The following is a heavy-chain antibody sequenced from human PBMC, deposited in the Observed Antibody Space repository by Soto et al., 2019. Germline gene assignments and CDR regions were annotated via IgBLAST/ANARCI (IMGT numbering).Heavy chain of an antibody. CDR3: ARDHRVARYYYYGMDV. J-gene: IGHJ6*02. D-gene: IGHD2-15*01. CDR2: ISYDGSNK. CDR1: GFTFSSYA. V-gene: IGHV3-30-3*01. Sequence: SLRLSCAASGFTFSSYAMHWVRQAPGKGLEWVAVISYDGSNKYYADSVKGRFTISRDNSKNTLYLQMNSLRAEDTAVYYCARDHRVARYYYYGMDVWGQGTTVTVSS.